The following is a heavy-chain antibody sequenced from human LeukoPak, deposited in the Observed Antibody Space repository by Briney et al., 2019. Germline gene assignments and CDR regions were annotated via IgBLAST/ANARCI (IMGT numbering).Heavy chain of an antibody. D-gene: IGHD3-3*01. CDR1: GGSISSGSYY. CDR2: IYTSGST. Sequence: SETLSLTCTVSGGSISSGSYYWSWIRQPAGKGLEWIGRIYTSGSTNYNPSLKSRVTISVDTSKNQFSLKLSSVTAADTAVYYCARALYDFWSGYPEGHAFDIWGQGTMVTVSS. J-gene: IGHJ3*02. CDR3: ARALYDFWSGYPEGHAFDI. V-gene: IGHV4-61*02.